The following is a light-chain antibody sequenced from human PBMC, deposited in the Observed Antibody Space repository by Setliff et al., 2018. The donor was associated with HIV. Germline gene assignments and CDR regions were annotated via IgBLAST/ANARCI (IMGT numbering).Light chain of an antibody. CDR3: SSYTSSTPLYV. CDR2: DVS. J-gene: IGLJ1*01. Sequence: QSVLTQPASVSGSPGQSITISCAETSSDVGGYNYVSWYQQHPGKAPKLMISDVSNRPSGVSNRFSGSKSGNTASLTISGLQAEDEADYYCSSYTSSTPLYVFGTGTKVT. V-gene: IGLV2-14*03. CDR1: SSDVGGYNY.